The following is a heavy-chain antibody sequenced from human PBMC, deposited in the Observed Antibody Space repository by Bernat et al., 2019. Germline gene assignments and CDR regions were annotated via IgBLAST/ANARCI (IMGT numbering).Heavy chain of an antibody. J-gene: IGHJ4*02. CDR2: IIPIFGTA. D-gene: IGHD2-15*01. CDR1: VGTFSSYA. Sequence: QVQLVQSGAEVKKPGSSVKVSCKASVGTFSSYAISWVRQAPGQGLEWMGGIIPIFGTANYAQKFQGRVTITADKSTSTAYMELSSLRSEDTAVYYCAIDGAGYCSGGSCYGLYWGQGTLVTVSS. CDR3: AIDGAGYCSGGSCYGLY. V-gene: IGHV1-69*06.